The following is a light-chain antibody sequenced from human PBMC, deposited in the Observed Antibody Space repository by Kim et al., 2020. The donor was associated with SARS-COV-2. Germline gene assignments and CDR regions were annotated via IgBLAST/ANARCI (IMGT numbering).Light chain of an antibody. J-gene: IGKJ1*01. CDR3: QQYNSYLRT. Sequence: ASVGDRVTITGRASQSISSWLAWYQQKPGKAPKLLIYKASSLESGVPSRFSGSGSGTEFTLTISSLQPDDFATYYCQQYNSYLRTFGQGTKVDIK. CDR2: KAS. V-gene: IGKV1-5*03. CDR1: QSISSW.